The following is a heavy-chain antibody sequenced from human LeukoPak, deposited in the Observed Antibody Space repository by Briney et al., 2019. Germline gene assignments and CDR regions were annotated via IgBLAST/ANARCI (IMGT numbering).Heavy chain of an antibody. D-gene: IGHD5-18*01. V-gene: IGHV1-18*01. CDR2: ISAYNGNT. CDR1: GYTFTSYG. CDR3: ARKGGYSYGNYYFYMDV. Sequence: ASVKVSCKASGYTFTSYGISWVRQAPGQGLEWMGWISAYNGNTNYAQKLQGRVTMTTDTSTSTAYMELRSLRSDDTAVYYCARKGGYSYGNYYFYMDVWGKGTTVTVSS. J-gene: IGHJ6*03.